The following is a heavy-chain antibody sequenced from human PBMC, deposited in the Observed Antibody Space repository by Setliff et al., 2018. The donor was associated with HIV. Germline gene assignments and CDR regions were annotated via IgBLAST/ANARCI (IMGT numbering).Heavy chain of an antibody. D-gene: IGHD3-3*01. CDR3: AKASTIFGQLKYYYGMDV. CDR1: GFTFSHYS. Sequence: GGSLRLSCAASGFTFSHYSMNWVRQAPGKGLEWVSSISPSHDYIYYADSVKGRFTISRDNAKNSLYLQMNNLRGEDTAVYYCAKASTIFGQLKYYYGMDVWGQGTTVTVSS. V-gene: IGHV3-21*01. CDR2: ISPSHDYI. J-gene: IGHJ6*02.